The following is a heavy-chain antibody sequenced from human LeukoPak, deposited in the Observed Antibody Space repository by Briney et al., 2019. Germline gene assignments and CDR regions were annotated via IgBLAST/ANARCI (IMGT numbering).Heavy chain of an antibody. CDR3: ARDGEDCSSTSCYADY. CDR1: GYTSTGYY. CDR2: INPNSGGT. J-gene: IGHJ4*02. D-gene: IGHD2-2*01. Sequence: GASVKVSCKAPGYTSTGYYMHWVRQAPGQGLEWMGWINPNSGGTNYAQKFQGRVTMTRDTSISTAYMELSRLRSDDSAVYYCARDGEDCSSTSCYADYWGQGTLVTVSS. V-gene: IGHV1-2*02.